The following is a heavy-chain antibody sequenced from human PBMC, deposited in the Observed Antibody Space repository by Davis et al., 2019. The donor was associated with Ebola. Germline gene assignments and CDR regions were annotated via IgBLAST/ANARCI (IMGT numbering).Heavy chain of an antibody. J-gene: IGHJ4*02. CDR3: TRGADS. Sequence: PGGSLRLSCAASGFTFGHDTMNWVRQAPGEGLDWVSSISTANGYEYYADSVKGRFTISTDNAKNSLYLQMYSLKVEDTAIYYCTRGADSWGQGTLVTVSS. CDR2: ISTANGYE. V-gene: IGHV3-21*01. CDR1: GFTFGHDT.